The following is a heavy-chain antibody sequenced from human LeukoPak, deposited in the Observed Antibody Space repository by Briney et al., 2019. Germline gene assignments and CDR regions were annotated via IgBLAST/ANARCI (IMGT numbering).Heavy chain of an antibody. V-gene: IGHV4-34*01. Sequence: PETLSLTCAVHGGFFSGYYWSWVRQPPGKGLEKVGEINHSGSTNYNPSLKSRVTISVDTSKNQFSLKLSSVTAADTAVYYCARGHYYDSSGYYVEDYWGQGTLVTVSS. CDR1: GGFFSGYY. J-gene: IGHJ4*02. CDR2: INHSGST. CDR3: ARGHYYDSSGYYVEDY. D-gene: IGHD3-22*01.